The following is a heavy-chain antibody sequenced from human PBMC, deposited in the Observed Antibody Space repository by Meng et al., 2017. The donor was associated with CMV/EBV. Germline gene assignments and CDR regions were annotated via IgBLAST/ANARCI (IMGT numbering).Heavy chain of an antibody. D-gene: IGHD3-3*01. V-gene: IGHV3-21*01. CDR2: ISSSSSYI. CDR3: ARTRITIFGVVIIARYGMDV. J-gene: IGHJ6*02. CDR1: GFTFSSYS. Sequence: LSLTCAASGFTFSSYSMNWVRQAPGKGLEWVSSISSSSSYIYYADSVKGRFTISRDNAKNSLYLQMNSLRAEDTAVYYCARTRITIFGVVIIARYGMDVWGQGTTVTVSS.